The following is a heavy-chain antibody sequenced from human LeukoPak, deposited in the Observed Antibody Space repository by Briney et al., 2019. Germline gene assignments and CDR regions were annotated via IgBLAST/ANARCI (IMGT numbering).Heavy chain of an antibody. J-gene: IGHJ4*02. CDR3: AKRPYSGSYYFIW. Sequence: GGSLRLSCAASGFTFSSYAMSLVRQAPGKGLEWVSAISGSGGSTYYADSVKGRFTISRDNSKNTLYLQMNSLRAEDTAVYYCAKRPYSGSYYFIWWGQGTLVTVSS. CDR2: ISGSGGST. CDR1: GFTFSSYA. V-gene: IGHV3-23*01. D-gene: IGHD1-26*01.